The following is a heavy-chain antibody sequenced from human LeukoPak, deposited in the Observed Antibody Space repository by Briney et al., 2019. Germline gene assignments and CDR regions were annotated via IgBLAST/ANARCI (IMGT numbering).Heavy chain of an antibody. D-gene: IGHD3-10*02. CDR2: ITSSGTYI. CDR1: GFTFNNYN. J-gene: IGHJ6*04. CDR3: AELGITMIGGV. Sequence: GGSLRLSCATSGFTFNNYNMNWVRQAPGRALEWVSSITSSGTYIFYADSVKGRFTISRDNAKNSLYLQMNSLGPEDTAVYYCAELGITMIGGVWGKGTTVTISS. V-gene: IGHV3-21*01.